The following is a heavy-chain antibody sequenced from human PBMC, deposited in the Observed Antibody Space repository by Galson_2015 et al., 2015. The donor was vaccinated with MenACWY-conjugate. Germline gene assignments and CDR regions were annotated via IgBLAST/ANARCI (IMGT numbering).Heavy chain of an antibody. D-gene: IGHD2-15*01. CDR3: ARGCGGGSCSVY. CDR2: ISYDGTRK. J-gene: IGHJ4*02. Sequence: SLRLSCAASGFTFSAYAMHWVRQAPGKGLEWVAVISYDGTRKFYADSVKGRFTISRDNSKNTLYLQMNSLRVEDTAIYYCARGCGGGSCSVYWGQGTLVTVSS. CDR1: GFTFSAYA. V-gene: IGHV3-30-3*01.